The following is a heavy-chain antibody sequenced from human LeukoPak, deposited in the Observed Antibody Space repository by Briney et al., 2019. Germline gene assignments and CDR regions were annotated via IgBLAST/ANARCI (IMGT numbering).Heavy chain of an antibody. Sequence: GGSLRLSCAASGFTFSSYNMNWVRQAPGKGLEWVSYISSTGSTIYYTDSVKGRFTISRDNAKNSLYLQMNSLRAEDTAVYYCARDGSDFWSAYYQYYFDYWGQGTLVTVSS. D-gene: IGHD3-3*01. V-gene: IGHV3-48*01. CDR2: ISSTGSTI. J-gene: IGHJ4*02. CDR3: ARDGSDFWSAYYQYYFDY. CDR1: GFTFSSYN.